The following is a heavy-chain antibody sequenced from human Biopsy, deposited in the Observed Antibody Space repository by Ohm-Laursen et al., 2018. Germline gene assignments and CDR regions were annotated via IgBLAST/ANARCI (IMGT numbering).Heavy chain of an antibody. D-gene: IGHD3-9*01. Sequence: ASVKVSCKASGYIFTTSGISWVRQAPGQGLEWLGGNIPILGTGNYAQKFQDRVTVAADTSTSTATMELRSLRSDDTAVYYCATKLTGYFHHWGQGTLVIVSS. CDR3: ATKLTGYFHH. V-gene: IGHV1-69*06. CDR1: GYIFTTSG. J-gene: IGHJ1*01. CDR2: NIPILGTG.